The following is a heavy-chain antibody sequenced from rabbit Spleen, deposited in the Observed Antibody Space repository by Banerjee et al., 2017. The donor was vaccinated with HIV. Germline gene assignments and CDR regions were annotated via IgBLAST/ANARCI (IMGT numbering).Heavy chain of an antibody. Sequence: LEESGGGLVKPGGTLTLTCTVSGFSFSSNWICWGRQAPGKGLEWIACIDTNNGDTDYANWPKGRFTISKTSSTTVTLQMTSLTAADTATYFCARNYVNAFDPWGPGTLVTVS. D-gene: IGHD1-1*01. CDR3: ARNYVNAFDP. CDR2: IDTNNGDT. V-gene: IGHV1S45*01. CDR1: GFSFSSNW. J-gene: IGHJ2*01.